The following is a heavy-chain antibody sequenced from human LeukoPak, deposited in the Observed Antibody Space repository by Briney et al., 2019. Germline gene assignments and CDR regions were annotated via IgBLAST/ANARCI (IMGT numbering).Heavy chain of an antibody. CDR3: ARGKYYDILTGYYTFDY. CDR1: GGSFSGYH. Sequence: PSETLSLTCAVYGGSFSGYHWSWIRQPPGKGLEWIGYIYYSGSTNYNPSLKSRVTISVDTSKNQFSLKLSSVTAADTAVYYCARGKYYDILTGYYTFDYWGQGTLVTVSS. V-gene: IGHV4-59*01. J-gene: IGHJ4*02. CDR2: IYYSGST. D-gene: IGHD3-9*01.